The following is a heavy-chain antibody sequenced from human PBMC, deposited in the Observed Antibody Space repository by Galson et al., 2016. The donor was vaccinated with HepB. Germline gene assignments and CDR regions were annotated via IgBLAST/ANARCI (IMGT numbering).Heavy chain of an antibody. J-gene: IGHJ5*02. Sequence: SETLSLTCSVSGDSIRMNSYSWGWIRQPPGKGLEWIGTIYHTGSTYSNPSLNSRVTISVDTSKSQFSLRLNSVNAADTAVYYCARHFGSGTYYNANWFGPWGQGTLVTVSS. CDR1: GDSIRMNSYS. CDR2: IYHTGST. V-gene: IGHV4-39*01. CDR3: ARHFGSGTYYNANWFGP. D-gene: IGHD3-10*01.